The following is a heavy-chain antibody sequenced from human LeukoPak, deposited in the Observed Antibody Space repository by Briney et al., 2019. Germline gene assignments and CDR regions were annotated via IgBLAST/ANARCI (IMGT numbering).Heavy chain of an antibody. CDR2: TSWNSGSI. D-gene: IGHD6-13*01. CDR3: AKASGAQQLVQRAAFDI. CDR1: GFTFDDCA. V-gene: IGHV3-9*01. Sequence: PGGSLRLSCAASGFTFDDCAMHWVRQAPGKGLEWVSGTSWNSGSIGYADSVKGRFTISRDNAKNSLYLQMNSLRAEDTALYFCAKASGAQQLVQRAAFDIWGQGTLVTVSS. J-gene: IGHJ3*02.